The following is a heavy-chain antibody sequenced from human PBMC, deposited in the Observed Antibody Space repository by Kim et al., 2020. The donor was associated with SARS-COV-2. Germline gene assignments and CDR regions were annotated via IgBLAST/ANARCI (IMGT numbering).Heavy chain of an antibody. Sequence: KFEDRGIITRDTSASTVYMEMSSLRSEDTAIYYCAREKDLLPLFDHWGQGTPVTVSS. V-gene: IGHV1-3*01. J-gene: IGHJ4*02. CDR3: AREKDLLPLFDH. D-gene: IGHD1-26*01.